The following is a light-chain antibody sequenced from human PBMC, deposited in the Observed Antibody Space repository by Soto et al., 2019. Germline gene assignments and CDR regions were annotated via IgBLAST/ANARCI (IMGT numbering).Light chain of an antibody. CDR3: QQYNVWPLT. CDR1: QRVSSN. J-gene: IGKJ4*01. CDR2: VAS. V-gene: IGKV3-15*01. Sequence: EIVMTQSPATLSVSPGERATLSCRASQRVSSNLAWYQQKPGQTPKLLIYVASTRATGIPARFSGSGSGREFTLTISSLQSEDFAVYYCQQYNVWPLTFGGGTKVEFK.